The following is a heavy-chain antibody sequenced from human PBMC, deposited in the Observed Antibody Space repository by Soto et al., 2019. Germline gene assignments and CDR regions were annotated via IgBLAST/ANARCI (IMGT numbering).Heavy chain of an antibody. D-gene: IGHD4-17*01. V-gene: IGHV4-39*01. CDR3: ARLPYYGDYARCFDY. CDR2: IYYSGST. CDR1: GGSISSSSYY. Sequence: QLQLQESGPGLVKPSETLSLTCTVSGGSISSSSYYWGWIRQPPGKGLEWIGSIYYSGSTYYNPSLKSRVTISVDTSKNQFSLKLSSVTAADTAVYYCARLPYYGDYARCFDYWGQGTLVTVSS. J-gene: IGHJ4*02.